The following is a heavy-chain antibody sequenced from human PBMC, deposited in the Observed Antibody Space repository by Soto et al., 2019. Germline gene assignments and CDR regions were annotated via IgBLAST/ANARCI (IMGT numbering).Heavy chain of an antibody. J-gene: IGHJ6*03. CDR1: GGSFSGYY. CDR2: INHSGST. Sequence: SETLSLTCAVYGGSFSGYYWSWIRQPPGKGLEWIGEINHSGSTNYNPSLKSRVTISVDTSKNQFSLKLSSVTAADTAVYYCARFKAARPNYYYYMDVWGKGTTVTVSS. V-gene: IGHV4-34*01. CDR3: ARFKAARPNYYYYMDV. D-gene: IGHD6-6*01.